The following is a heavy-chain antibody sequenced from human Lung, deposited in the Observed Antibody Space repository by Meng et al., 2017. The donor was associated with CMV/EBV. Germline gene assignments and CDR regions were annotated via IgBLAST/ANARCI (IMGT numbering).Heavy chain of an antibody. D-gene: IGHD2-15*01. J-gene: IGHJ5*02. CDR1: GYTFPSYD. Sequence: KKAGVLGKCSCHASGYTFPSYDVTRVRQATGQGLEWRGWMNPNSGNTGYAQKFQGRVTMTRNTSISTAYMELSSLRSEDTAVYYCARGYCSGGSCPVFDPWGQGTLVTVSS. CDR2: MNPNSGNT. V-gene: IGHV1-8*01. CDR3: ARGYCSGGSCPVFDP.